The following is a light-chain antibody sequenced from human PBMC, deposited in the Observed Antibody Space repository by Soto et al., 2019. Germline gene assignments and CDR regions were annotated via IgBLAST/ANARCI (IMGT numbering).Light chain of an antibody. J-gene: IGKJ1*01. Sequence: DIQMAQSPSSLSASVGDSVTITCRASQRIGSYVNWYQQKPAKAPKLLLYAATNLEAGVPSRCSGSGSGTDFSLSVSGLQPEDFANYYGQQSYSIPVWTFGHGTKVDIK. CDR3: QQSYSIPVWT. CDR2: AAT. CDR1: QRIGSY. V-gene: IGKV1-39*01.